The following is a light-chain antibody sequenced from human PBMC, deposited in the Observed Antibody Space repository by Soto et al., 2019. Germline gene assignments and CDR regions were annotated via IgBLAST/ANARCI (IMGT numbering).Light chain of an antibody. CDR3: ALYVGSGTVV. CDR2: STN. CDR1: SASVLXXXY. V-gene: IGLV8-61*01. J-gene: IGLJ2*01. Sequence: QTVVSQEPSFSVSPGETVXLXCXLTSASVLXXXYPSWYQQTPGQAPRTLIYSTNIRSSGVPDRFSGSILGNKAALTITGAQADDESDYYCALYVGSGTVVFGGGTKLTVL.